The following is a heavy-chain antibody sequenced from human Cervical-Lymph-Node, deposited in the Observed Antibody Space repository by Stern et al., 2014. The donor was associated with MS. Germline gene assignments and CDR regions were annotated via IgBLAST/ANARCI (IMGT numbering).Heavy chain of an antibody. CDR3: AAEPMYYSDSVGAFDI. J-gene: IGHJ3*02. Sequence: LVESGPEVKKPGTSVKVSCKASGFTFTSSAVQWVRQARGPRLEWIGWIVVGSGNTNYAQKFQERVTITRDMSTSTAYMELSSLRSEDTAVYYCAAEPMYYSDSVGAFDIWGQGTMVTVSS. CDR2: IVVGSGNT. CDR1: GFTFTSSA. V-gene: IGHV1-58*01. D-gene: IGHD3-22*01.